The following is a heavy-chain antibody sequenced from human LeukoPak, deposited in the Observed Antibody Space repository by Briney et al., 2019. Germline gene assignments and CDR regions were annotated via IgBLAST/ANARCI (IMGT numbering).Heavy chain of an antibody. V-gene: IGHV4-39*07. CDR3: ARIIYGSGSYAFDY. CDR1: GGSISSGTYY. Sequence: SETLSLTCTLSGGSISSGTYYWGWIRQPPGKGLEWIGKMYYSGSTYCDPSLGSRVTMSVDTSRSQFSLNLTSVTAADTAVYYCARIIYGSGSYAFDYWGQGTLVTVSS. J-gene: IGHJ4*02. CDR2: MYYSGST. D-gene: IGHD3-10*01.